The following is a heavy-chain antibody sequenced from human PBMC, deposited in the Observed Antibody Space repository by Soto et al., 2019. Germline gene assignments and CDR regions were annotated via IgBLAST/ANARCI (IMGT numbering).Heavy chain of an antibody. CDR2: ISGSGGST. CDR1: GFNLSSYA. D-gene: IGHD3-22*01. J-gene: IGHJ4*02. Sequence: GGSLRLSCAASGFNLSSYAMSWVRQAPGKGLEWVSAISGSGGSTYYADSVKGRFTISRDNSKNTLYLQMNSLRAEDTAVYYCAKTINYYDSSGPYPSYFDYWGQGTLVTVSS. V-gene: IGHV3-23*01. CDR3: AKTINYYDSSGPYPSYFDY.